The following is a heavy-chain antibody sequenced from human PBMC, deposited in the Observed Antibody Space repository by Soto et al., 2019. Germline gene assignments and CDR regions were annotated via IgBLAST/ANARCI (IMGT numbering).Heavy chain of an antibody. CDR2: IYYSGST. V-gene: IGHV4-59*01. CDR1: GGSISSYY. D-gene: IGHD3-9*01. J-gene: IGHJ4*02. CDR3: ARDFGDILTGYYFDY. Sequence: SETLSLTCTVSGGSISSYYWSWIRQPPGKGLEWIGYIYYSGSTNYNPFLKSRVTISVDTSKNQFSLKLSSVTAADTAVYYCARDFGDILTGYYFDYWGQGTLVTVSS.